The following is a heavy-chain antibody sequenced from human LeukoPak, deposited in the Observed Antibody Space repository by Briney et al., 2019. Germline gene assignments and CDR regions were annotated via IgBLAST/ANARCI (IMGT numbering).Heavy chain of an antibody. CDR3: VRGGLRAGFDL. CDR1: GDSVSSA. V-gene: IGHV6-1*01. J-gene: IGHJ5*02. D-gene: IGHD5-12*01. Sequence: SQTLSLTCAISGDSVSSAWNWIRQSPPRGLEWLGRTYYSTKWYTDYAVSVKGRVSINPDTSKTTLSLQLSSVTPDDTAVYYGVRGGLRAGFDLWGQGTLVTVSS. CDR2: TYYSTKWYT.